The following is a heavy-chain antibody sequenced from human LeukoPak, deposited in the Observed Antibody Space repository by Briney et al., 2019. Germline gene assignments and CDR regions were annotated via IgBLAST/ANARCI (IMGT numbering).Heavy chain of an antibody. CDR2: INPNSGGT. V-gene: IGHV1-2*02. Sequence: ASVKVSCKASGYTFTSYGISWVRQAPGQGLEWMGWINPNSGGTNYAQKFQGRVTMTRDTSISTAYMELSRLRSDDTAVYYCARGPHPYYYDSSGYYDDWGQGTLVTVSS. CDR3: ARGPHPYYYDSSGYYDD. J-gene: IGHJ4*02. CDR1: GYTFTSYG. D-gene: IGHD3-22*01.